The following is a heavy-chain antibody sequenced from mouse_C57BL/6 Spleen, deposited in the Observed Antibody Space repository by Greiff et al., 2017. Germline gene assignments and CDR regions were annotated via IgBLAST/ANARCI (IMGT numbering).Heavy chain of an antibody. CDR2: IYPGDGDT. V-gene: IGHV1-82*01. J-gene: IGHJ2*01. CDR1: GYAFSSSW. CDR3: ARGAYYGSSYFDY. Sequence: VKVVESGPELVKPGASVKISCKASGYAFSSSWMNWVKQRPGKGLEWIGRIYPGDGDTNYNGKFKGKATLTADKSSSTAYMQLSSLTSEDSAVYFCARGAYYGSSYFDYWGQGTTLTVSS. D-gene: IGHD1-1*01.